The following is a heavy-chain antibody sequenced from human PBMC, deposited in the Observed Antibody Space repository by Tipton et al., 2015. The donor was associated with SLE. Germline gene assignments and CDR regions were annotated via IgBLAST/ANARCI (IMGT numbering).Heavy chain of an antibody. V-gene: IGHV3-43*01. CDR2: ISWDGGST. Sequence: VQLVQSGGGLVQPGRSLRLSCTASGFTFDDYTMHWVRQAPGKGLEWVSLISWDGGSTYYADSVKGRFTISRDNSKNSLYLQMNSLRTEDTALYYCAKDSSRGYDYYYYYGMDVWGQGTTVTVSS. CDR3: AKDSSRGYDYYYYYGMDV. CDR1: GFTFDDYT. J-gene: IGHJ6*02. D-gene: IGHD5-12*01.